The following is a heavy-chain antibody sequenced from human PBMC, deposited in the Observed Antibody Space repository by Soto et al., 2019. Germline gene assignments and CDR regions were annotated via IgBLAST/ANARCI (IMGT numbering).Heavy chain of an antibody. Sequence: QVQLQESGPGLVKPSQTLSLTCTVSGGSISSGGYYWSWIRQHPGKGLEWIGYIYYSGSTYYNPSLKSRVTISVDTSKNQFSLKLSSVTAADTAVYYCARRYCSSTSCYLNKYYYYYMDVWGKGTTVTVSS. CDR2: IYYSGST. D-gene: IGHD2-2*01. V-gene: IGHV4-31*03. J-gene: IGHJ6*03. CDR3: ARRYCSSTSCYLNKYYYYYMDV. CDR1: GGSISSGGYY.